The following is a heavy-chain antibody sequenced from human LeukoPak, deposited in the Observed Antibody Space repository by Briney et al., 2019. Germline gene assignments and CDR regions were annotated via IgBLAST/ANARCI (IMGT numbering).Heavy chain of an antibody. V-gene: IGHV4-59*01. CDR3: ARSAFLVTAPGLYYFDY. J-gene: IGHJ4*02. Sequence: KPSETLSLTCTVSGGSISTYYWTWIRQPPGKGLEWIGYISYSGSTNYNPSLKSRVTFSVDTSKSQFSLKLSSVTAADSAVYYCARSAFLVTAPGLYYFDYWGQGTLVAVSS. D-gene: IGHD6-13*01. CDR1: GGSISTYY. CDR2: ISYSGST.